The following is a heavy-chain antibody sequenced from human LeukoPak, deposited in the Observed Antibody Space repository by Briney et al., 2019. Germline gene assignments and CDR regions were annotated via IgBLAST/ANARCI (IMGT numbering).Heavy chain of an antibody. CDR2: INSDGTTT. V-gene: IGHV3-74*01. CDR1: GFTLSTYW. Sequence: GGSLRLSCAASGFTLSTYWMHWVRHAPGKGLVWVSRINSDGTTTTYADSVKGRFTISRDNAKNTLYLQMNSLRAEDTAVYYCARPLYRHASPSYSWGQGTLVTVSS. CDR3: ARPLYRHASPSYS. D-gene: IGHD2-2*02. J-gene: IGHJ4*02.